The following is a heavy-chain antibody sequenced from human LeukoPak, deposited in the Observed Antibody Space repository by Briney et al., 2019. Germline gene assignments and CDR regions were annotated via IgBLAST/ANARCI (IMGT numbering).Heavy chain of an antibody. D-gene: IGHD2-8*02. CDR2: IKSDGSDT. J-gene: IGHJ6*02. CDR1: GFTFSSYW. V-gene: IGHV3-74*01. CDR3: ARKSGHGYGMDV. Sequence: PGGSLRLSCAESGFTFSSYWIHWVRHAPGEGLLWVSRIKSDGSDTIYADSVKGRFSTSIDNAKNTVYLQMHSLGDEDTAVYYCARKSGHGYGMDVWGQGTTVTVSS.